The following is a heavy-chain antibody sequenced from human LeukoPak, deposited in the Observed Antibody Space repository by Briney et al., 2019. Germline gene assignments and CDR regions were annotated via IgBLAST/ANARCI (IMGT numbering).Heavy chain of an antibody. Sequence: SETLSLTCTVSGGSISSYYWSWIRQPPGKGLEWIGYIYYSGSTNYNPSLKSRVTISVDTSKNQFSQKLSSVTAADTAVYYCARFYGGNSFDAFDIWGQGTMVTVSS. CDR2: IYYSGST. V-gene: IGHV4-59*08. J-gene: IGHJ3*02. D-gene: IGHD4-23*01. CDR3: ARFYGGNSFDAFDI. CDR1: GGSISSYY.